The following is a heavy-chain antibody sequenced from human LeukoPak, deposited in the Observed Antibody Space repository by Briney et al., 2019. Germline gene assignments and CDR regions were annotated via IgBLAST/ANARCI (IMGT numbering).Heavy chain of an antibody. J-gene: IGHJ3*02. Sequence: GASVKVSCKASGYSFTNYAMNWVRQAPGQGLEWMGWIHPSTGNPTYAQGFTGRFVFSLDTSVSTAYLQISSLQAEDTAVYYCARVVDYYDSSGPRGWDAFDIWGQGTMVTVSS. CDR3: ARVVDYYDSSGPRGWDAFDI. CDR1: GYSFTNYA. V-gene: IGHV7-4-1*02. D-gene: IGHD3-22*01. CDR2: IHPSTGNP.